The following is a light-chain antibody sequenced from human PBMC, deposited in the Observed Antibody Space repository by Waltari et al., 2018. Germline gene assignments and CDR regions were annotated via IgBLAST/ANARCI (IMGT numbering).Light chain of an antibody. CDR1: NLGYKN. V-gene: IGLV3-1*01. Sequence: SYELTQPPSVSVSPGQTASITCSADNLGYKNARWYQQKPGQSPVLVIYQDTKRPSEIPERFSGSKSGNTATLTISGTQAMDEADYYCQAWDSNIIFGGGTKLTVL. J-gene: IGLJ2*01. CDR3: QAWDSNII. CDR2: QDT.